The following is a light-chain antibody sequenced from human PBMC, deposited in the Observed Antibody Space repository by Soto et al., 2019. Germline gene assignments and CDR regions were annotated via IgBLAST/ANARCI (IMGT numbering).Light chain of an antibody. J-gene: IGKJ3*01. Sequence: EIVMTQSPATLSVSPGERATLSCRASQSVSTNLAWYQQKPGQAPRLLIYGPSIRATGIPARFSGSGSGTEFTLTINRLQSEDFALYYCQEYDKWPPGFTFGPGIRVDNK. CDR2: GPS. CDR3: QEYDKWPPGFT. V-gene: IGKV3-15*01. CDR1: QSVSTN.